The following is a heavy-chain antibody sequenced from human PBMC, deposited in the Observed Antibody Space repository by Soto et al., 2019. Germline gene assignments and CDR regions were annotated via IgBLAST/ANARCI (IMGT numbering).Heavy chain of an antibody. CDR2: IIPIFGTA. CDR3: ARGGPGGDYDSEILRT. J-gene: IGHJ6*02. Sequence: QVQLVQSGAEVKKPGSSVKVSCKASGGTFSSYAISWVRQAPGQGLEWMGGIIPIFGTANYAQKFQGRVTITADESTSTAYMELSSLRSEDTAVYYCARGGPGGDYDSEILRTWGQGTTVTVSS. D-gene: IGHD4-17*01. CDR1: GGTFSSYA. V-gene: IGHV1-69*01.